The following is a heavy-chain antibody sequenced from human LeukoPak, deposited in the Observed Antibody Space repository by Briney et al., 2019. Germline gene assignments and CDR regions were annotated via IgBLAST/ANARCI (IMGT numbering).Heavy chain of an antibody. Sequence: SETLSLTCTVSGGSISSYYWSWIRQPAGKGLEWIGRIYTSGSTNYNPSLKSRVTMSVDTSKNQFSLKLSSVTAADTAVYYCARDYSSSSEDYFDYWGQGTLVTVSS. J-gene: IGHJ4*02. CDR2: IYTSGST. V-gene: IGHV4-4*07. CDR3: ARDYSSSSEDYFDY. CDR1: GGSISSYY. D-gene: IGHD6-6*01.